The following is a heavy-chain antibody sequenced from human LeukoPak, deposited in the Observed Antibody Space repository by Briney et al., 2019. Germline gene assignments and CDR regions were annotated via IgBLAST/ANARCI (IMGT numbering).Heavy chain of an antibody. CDR3: ASTGVRGQFDY. CDR1: GGSFSSGSYY. Sequence: SETLSLTCTVSGGSFSSGSYYWSWIRQPPGKGLEWIGYIYYSGSTNYNPSLKSRVTISVDTSKNQFSLKLSSVTAADTAVYYCASTGVRGQFDYWGQGTLVTVSS. D-gene: IGHD3-10*02. J-gene: IGHJ4*02. V-gene: IGHV4-61*01. CDR2: IYYSGST.